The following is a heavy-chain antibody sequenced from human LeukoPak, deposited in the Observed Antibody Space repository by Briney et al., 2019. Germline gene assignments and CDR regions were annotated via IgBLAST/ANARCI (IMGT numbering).Heavy chain of an antibody. Sequence: GGSLRPSCAASGFTFSDYYMSWIRQAPGKGLEFVSGISSNGGGTDSADSVKGRFTISRDNSKNTLYLQMSSLRAEDTAVYYCAGGFDYWGQGTLVTVSS. J-gene: IGHJ4*02. V-gene: IGHV3-64D*09. CDR2: ISSNGGGT. D-gene: IGHD3-16*01. CDR1: GFTFSDYY. CDR3: AGGFDY.